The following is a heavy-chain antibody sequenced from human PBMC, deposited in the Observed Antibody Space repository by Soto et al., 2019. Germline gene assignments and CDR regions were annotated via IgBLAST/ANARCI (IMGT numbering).Heavy chain of an antibody. CDR2: IGGSGGT. CDR1: SFPLSRYA. V-gene: IGHV3-23*01. D-gene: IGHD2-15*01. J-gene: IGHJ4*02. CDR3: AKGQGWSYSYDS. Sequence: PGVSLRPSCAASSFPLSRYAMSWVRLAPGKGLEWFSSIGGSGGTYYADSGKGRFTISRDNSKNMLYLHLNSLRAEDTAMYYCAKGQGWSYSYDSWGQGNLGTGSS.